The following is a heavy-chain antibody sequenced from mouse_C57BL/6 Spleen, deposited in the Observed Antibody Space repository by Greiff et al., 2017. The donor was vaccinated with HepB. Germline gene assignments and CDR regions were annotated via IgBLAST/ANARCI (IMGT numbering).Heavy chain of an antibody. D-gene: IGHD2-5*01. V-gene: IGHV2-2*01. CDR3: ARAYYSNYEYFDV. Sequence: VQLQQSGPGLVQPSQSLSITCTVSGFSLTSYGVHWVRQSPGKGLEWLGVIWSGGSTDYNAAFISSLSISKDNSKSQVFFKMNSLQADDTAIYYCARAYYSNYEYFDVWGTGTTVTVSS. J-gene: IGHJ1*03. CDR1: GFSLTSYG. CDR2: IWSGGST.